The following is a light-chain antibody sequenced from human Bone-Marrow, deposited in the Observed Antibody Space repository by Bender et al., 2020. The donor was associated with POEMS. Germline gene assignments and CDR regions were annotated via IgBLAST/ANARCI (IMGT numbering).Light chain of an antibody. CDR2: KDT. V-gene: IGLV3-25*02. CDR1: AFPKQF. CDR3: YSTDSSANQRV. J-gene: IGLJ2*01. Sequence: SYELTQPPSVSVSPGQTARITCSGDAFPKQFASWYQQKPGQAPVMVIYKDTQRPSGIPERFSGSSSGTKVTLTISGAQVDDEADYYCYSTDSSANQRVFGGGTKLTVL.